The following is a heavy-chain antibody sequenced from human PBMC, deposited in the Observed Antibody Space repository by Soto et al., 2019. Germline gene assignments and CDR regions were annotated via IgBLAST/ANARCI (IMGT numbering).Heavy chain of an antibody. CDR3: AGRVTAWFGERPLDY. D-gene: IGHD3-10*01. J-gene: IGHJ4*02. CDR1: GYTFTTYA. V-gene: IGHV1-3*01. Sequence: QVQLVQSGAEVKKPGASMKVSCKASGYTFTTYAIHWVRQAPGQRLEWMGWINAGNGNTKYSQKFQDRVTITRDTSASTAYMELSSLRSEDTAVYYCAGRVTAWFGERPLDYWGQGTLVTVSS. CDR2: INAGNGNT.